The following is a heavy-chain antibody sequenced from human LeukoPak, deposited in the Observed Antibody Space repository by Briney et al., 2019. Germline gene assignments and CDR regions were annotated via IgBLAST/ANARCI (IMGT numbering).Heavy chain of an antibody. CDR2: ISAYNGNT. J-gene: IGHJ6*03. D-gene: IGHD2-2*02. CDR1: GYTFTSYG. Sequence: AASVTVSCKASGYTFTSYGISWVRQAPGQGLEWMGWISAYNGNTNYAQKLQGRVTMTTDTSTSTAYMELRSLRSDDTAVYYCARIPAAIDYYYYYYMDVWGKGTTVTVSS. V-gene: IGHV1-18*01. CDR3: ARIPAAIDYYYYYYMDV.